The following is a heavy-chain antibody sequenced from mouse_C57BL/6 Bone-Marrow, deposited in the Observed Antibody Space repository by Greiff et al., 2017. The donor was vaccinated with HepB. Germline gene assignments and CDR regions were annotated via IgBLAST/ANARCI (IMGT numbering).Heavy chain of an antibody. CDR1: GFTFSSYG. CDR3: ARRALLRWYFDV. V-gene: IGHV5-6*02. D-gene: IGHD1-2*01. Sequence: EVKLEESGGDLVKPGGSLKLSCAASGFTFSSYGMSWVRQTPDKRLEWVATISSGGSYTYYPDSVKGRFTISRDNAKNTLYLQMSSLKSEDTAMYYCARRALLRWYFDVWGTGTTVTVSS. J-gene: IGHJ1*03. CDR2: ISSGGSYT.